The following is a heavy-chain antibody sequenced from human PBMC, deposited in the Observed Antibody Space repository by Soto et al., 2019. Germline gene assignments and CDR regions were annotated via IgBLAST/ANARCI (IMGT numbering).Heavy chain of an antibody. Sequence: QVQLVQSGAEVKKPGASVKVSCKASGYTFTGYYMHWVRQAPGQGLEWMGWINPNSGGTNYAQKFQGWVTMTRDTSISTAYMELSRLRSDDTAVYYCARGGIEGYQPRDWFDPWGQGTLVTVSS. CDR1: GYTFTGYY. V-gene: IGHV1-2*04. D-gene: IGHD5-12*01. CDR3: ARGGIEGYQPRDWFDP. J-gene: IGHJ5*02. CDR2: INPNSGGT.